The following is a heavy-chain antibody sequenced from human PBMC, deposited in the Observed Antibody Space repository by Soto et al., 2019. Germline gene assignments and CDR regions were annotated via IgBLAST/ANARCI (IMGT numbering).Heavy chain of an antibody. Sequence: SVKVSCKASGGTFSSYAISWVRQAPGQGLEWMGGIIPIFGTANYAQKFQGRVTITADKSTSTAYMELSSLRSEDTAVYYCAGGRFEYQLLSSPLDPWGQGTLVTVSS. V-gene: IGHV1-69*06. CDR3: AGGRFEYQLLSSPLDP. CDR2: IIPIFGTA. CDR1: GGTFSSYA. D-gene: IGHD2-2*01. J-gene: IGHJ5*02.